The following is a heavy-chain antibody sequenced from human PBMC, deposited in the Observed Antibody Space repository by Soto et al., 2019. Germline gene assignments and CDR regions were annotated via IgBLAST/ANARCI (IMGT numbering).Heavy chain of an antibody. D-gene: IGHD6-13*01. CDR1: EFSFSSYW. V-gene: IGHV3-74*01. Sequence: GGSLRLSCATSEFSFSSYWMHWVRQVPGKGLVWVSRINSDGSSTTYADSVKGRFTISRDNGKNTLYLQMNSLRAEDTALYYCARVEGSSSWYIDYWGQGTLVTVSS. CDR3: ARVEGSSSWYIDY. CDR2: INSDGSST. J-gene: IGHJ4*02.